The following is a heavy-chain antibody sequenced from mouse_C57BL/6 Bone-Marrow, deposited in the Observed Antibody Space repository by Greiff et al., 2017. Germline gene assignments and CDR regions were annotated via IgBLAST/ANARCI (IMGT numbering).Heavy chain of an antibody. CDR1: GYAFSSSW. J-gene: IGHJ4*01. Sequence: QVQLQQSGPELVKPGASVKISCKASGYAFSSSWMNWVKQRPGKGLEWIGRIYPGDGDTNYNGKFKGKATLTADKSSSTAYMQLSSLTSEDSAVYFGARSGSGSSYDAMGDWGQGTSVTVSS. D-gene: IGHD1-1*01. CDR3: ARSGSGSSYDAMGD. V-gene: IGHV1-82*01. CDR2: IYPGDGDT.